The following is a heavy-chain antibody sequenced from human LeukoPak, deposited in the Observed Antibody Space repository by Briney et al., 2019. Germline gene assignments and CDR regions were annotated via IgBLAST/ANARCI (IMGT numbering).Heavy chain of an antibody. Sequence: ASVKVSCKASGYTFTSYGISWVRQAPGQGLEWMGWISAYNGNTNYAQKLQGRVTMTTDTSTSTAYMELRSLRSDDTAVYYCARGGLRYFDWVPGHYYYYYMDVWGKGTTVTISS. J-gene: IGHJ6*03. D-gene: IGHD3-9*01. CDR2: ISAYNGNT. V-gene: IGHV1-18*01. CDR1: GYTFTSYG. CDR3: ARGGLRYFDWVPGHYYYYYMDV.